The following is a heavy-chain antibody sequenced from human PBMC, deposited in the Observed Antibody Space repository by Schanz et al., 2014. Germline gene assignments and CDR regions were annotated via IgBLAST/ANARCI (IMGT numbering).Heavy chain of an antibody. D-gene: IGHD3-10*01. CDR2: IYGGGIT. CDR1: GFSVSTNY. V-gene: IGHV3-66*03. Sequence: EVQLVESGGGLIQPGGSLRLSCAVSGFSVSTNYMSWVRQAPGKGLEWVSVIYGGGITYYADSVKGRFTISRDNSKNTVYLQMNSLRAEDTAVYYCARDSGLLWFGGRSYGGMDVWGRGTTVTVSS. CDR3: ARDSGLLWFGGRSYGGMDV. J-gene: IGHJ6*02.